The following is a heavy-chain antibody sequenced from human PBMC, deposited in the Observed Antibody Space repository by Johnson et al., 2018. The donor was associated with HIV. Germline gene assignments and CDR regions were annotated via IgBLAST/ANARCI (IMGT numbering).Heavy chain of an antibody. V-gene: IGHV3-43*01. J-gene: IGHJ3*02. CDR1: GFTFDDYT. CDR3: AKGRDGDSDAFDI. CDR2: IFFDGGST. D-gene: IGHD4-17*01. Sequence: VQLVQSGGVVVQPGGSLILSCAASGFTFDDYTMHWVRHAPWKVLVWVSLIFFDGGSTYYADSVTGRITITRDNNKNSLYMQMNSLRTEDTALYYCAKGRDGDSDAFDIWGQGTMVTVS.